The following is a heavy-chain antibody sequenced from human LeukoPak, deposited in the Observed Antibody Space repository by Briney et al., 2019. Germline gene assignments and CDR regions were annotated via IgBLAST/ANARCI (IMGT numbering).Heavy chain of an antibody. V-gene: IGHV1-8*01. CDR3: ARGAPGSYCSGGSCPYFDY. J-gene: IGHJ4*02. CDR1: AYTFTRYD. CDR2: MNPNSGNT. Sequence: ASVKVSCKASAYTFTRYDINWVRQATGQGLEWMGWMNPNSGNTGYAQKFQGRVTMTRNTSISTAYMELSSLRSEDTAVHYCARGAPGSYCSGGSCPYFDYWGQGTLISVSS. D-gene: IGHD2-15*01.